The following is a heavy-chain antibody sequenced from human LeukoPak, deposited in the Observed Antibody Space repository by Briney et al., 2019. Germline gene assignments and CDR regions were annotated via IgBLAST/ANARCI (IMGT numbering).Heavy chain of an antibody. CDR2: IYTSGST. Sequence: SETLSLTCTVSGGSISSGSYYWSWIRQPAGKGLEWIGRIYTSGSTNYNPSLKSRVTISVDTSKNQFSLKLSSVTAADTAVYYCARVEGYSGYDYGWFDPWGQGTLVTVSS. CDR1: GGSISSGSYY. J-gene: IGHJ5*02. CDR3: ARVEGYSGYDYGWFDP. D-gene: IGHD5-12*01. V-gene: IGHV4-61*02.